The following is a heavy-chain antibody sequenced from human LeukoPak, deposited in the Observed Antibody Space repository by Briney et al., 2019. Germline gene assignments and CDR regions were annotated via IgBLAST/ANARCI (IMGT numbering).Heavy chain of an antibody. Sequence: SETLSLTCTVFGSSISTYYWSWIRQPPGKGLEWIGYIYYSGSTNYNPSLKSRVTISVDTSKNQFSLKLSSVTAADTAVYYCARSYYGSGSYYSFAYWGQGTLVTVSS. J-gene: IGHJ4*02. CDR1: GSSISTYY. D-gene: IGHD3-10*01. CDR2: IYYSGST. V-gene: IGHV4-59*01. CDR3: ARSYYGSGSYYSFAY.